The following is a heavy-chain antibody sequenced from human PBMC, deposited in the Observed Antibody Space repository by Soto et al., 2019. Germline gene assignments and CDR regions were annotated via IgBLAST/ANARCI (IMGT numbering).Heavy chain of an antibody. V-gene: IGHV4-31*03. D-gene: IGHD3-3*01. CDR1: GGSISSGDYY. Sequence: SETLSLTCTVSGGSISSGDYYWSWIRQHPGKGLEWIGYIYYSGSTSYNPSLKSRVTISIDTSKNQFSLKLSSVTAADTAVYYCARGVRSAWQHDYWGQGALVTVSS. CDR2: IYYSGST. CDR3: ARGVRSAWQHDY. J-gene: IGHJ4*02.